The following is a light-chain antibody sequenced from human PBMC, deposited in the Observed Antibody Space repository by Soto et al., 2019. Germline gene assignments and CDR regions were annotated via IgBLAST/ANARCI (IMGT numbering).Light chain of an antibody. V-gene: IGLV2-14*01. CDR3: SSYTSRSTLDYV. J-gene: IGLJ1*01. CDR2: EVS. Sequence: QSVLTQPRSVSGSPGQSITISCTGTSSDVGGYNYVSWYQQHPGKAPKLMIYEVSNRPSGVSNRFSGSKSGNTASLTISGLQAEDEADYYCSSYTSRSTLDYVFGSGTKLTVL. CDR1: SSDVGGYNY.